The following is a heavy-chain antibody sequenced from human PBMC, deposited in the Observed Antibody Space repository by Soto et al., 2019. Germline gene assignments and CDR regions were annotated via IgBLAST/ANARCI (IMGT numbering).Heavy chain of an antibody. V-gene: IGHV3-33*01. D-gene: IGHD1-26*01. Sequence: QVQLVESGGGVVQPGRSLRLSCAASGFTFSSYGMHWVRQAPGKGLEWVAVIWYDGSNKYYADSVKGRFTISRDNSKNTLYLQMNSLRAEDTAVYYCAREVGATTDDAFDIWGQGTMVTVSS. CDR2: IWYDGSNK. CDR3: AREVGATTDDAFDI. J-gene: IGHJ3*02. CDR1: GFTFSSYG.